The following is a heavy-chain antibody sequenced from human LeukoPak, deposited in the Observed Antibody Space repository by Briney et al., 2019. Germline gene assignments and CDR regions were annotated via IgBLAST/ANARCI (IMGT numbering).Heavy chain of an antibody. J-gene: IGHJ5*02. V-gene: IGHV1-69*13. Sequence: GASVKVSCKASGGTFSSYAISWVQQAPGQGLEWMGGIIPIFGTANYAQKFQGRVTITADESTSTAYMELSSLRSEDTAVYYCAGGYSSSWGGSRFDPWGQGTLVTVSS. CDR2: IIPIFGTA. D-gene: IGHD6-13*01. CDR1: GGTFSSYA. CDR3: AGGYSSSWGGSRFDP.